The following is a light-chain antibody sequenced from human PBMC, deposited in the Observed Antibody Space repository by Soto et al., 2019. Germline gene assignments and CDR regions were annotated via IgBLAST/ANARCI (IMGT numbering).Light chain of an antibody. V-gene: IGLV1-51*01. CDR1: SSNIGNNY. CDR3: GTWDSSLSAGV. J-gene: IGLJ2*01. CDR2: NN. Sequence: QSVLTQPPSVSAAPGQKVTISCSGSSSNIGNNYNNKRPSGIPDRFSGSKSGTSATLGITGLQTGDEADYYCGTWDSSLSAGVFGGGTKLTVL.